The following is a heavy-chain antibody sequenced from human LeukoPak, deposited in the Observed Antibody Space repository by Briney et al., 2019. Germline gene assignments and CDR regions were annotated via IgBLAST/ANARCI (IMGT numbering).Heavy chain of an antibody. D-gene: IGHD5-24*01. CDR2: ISAYNGNT. V-gene: IGHV1-18*01. J-gene: IGHJ6*03. CDR1: GYTFTSYG. Sequence: GSSVKVSCKASGYTFTSYGISWVRQAPGQGLEGMGWISAYNGNTNYAQKLQGRVTMTTDTSTSTAYMELRSLRSDDTAVYYCALMATIGSSYYYYYMDVWGKGTTVTISS. CDR3: ALMATIGSSYYYYYMDV.